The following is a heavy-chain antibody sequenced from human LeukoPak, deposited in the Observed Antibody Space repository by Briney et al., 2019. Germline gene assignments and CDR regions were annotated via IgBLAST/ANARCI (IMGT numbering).Heavy chain of an antibody. J-gene: IGHJ4*02. D-gene: IGHD3-22*01. V-gene: IGHV3-15*01. CDR2: IKTKTDGGTT. CDR1: GFTFSSYW. Sequence: PGGSLRLSCAASGFTFSSYWMNWVRQAPGKGLEWVGRIKTKTDGGTTDYAAPVKGRFTISRDDSENTLYLQMNSLKTEDTAVYYCTTDFYDSSGYRNWGQGTLVTVSS. CDR3: TTDFYDSSGYRN.